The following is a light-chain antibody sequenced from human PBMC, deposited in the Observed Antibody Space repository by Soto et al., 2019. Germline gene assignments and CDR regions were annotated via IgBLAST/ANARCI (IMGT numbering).Light chain of an antibody. Sequence: EIVLTQSPGTLSLSPGERATLSCRASQSVSSSYLAWYQQKPGQAPRLLIYCASSRATGIPDRFSGSGSGTDFTLTISRLEPEDFAVYYCQQYGISPPYTFGQGTKLEIK. CDR1: QSVSSSY. J-gene: IGKJ2*01. CDR3: QQYGISPPYT. V-gene: IGKV3-20*01. CDR2: CAS.